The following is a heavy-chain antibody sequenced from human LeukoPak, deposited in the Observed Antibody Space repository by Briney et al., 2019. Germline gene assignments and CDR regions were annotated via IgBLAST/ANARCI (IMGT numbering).Heavy chain of an antibody. CDR1: GSSIAIYG. Sequence: GGSLRLSCAVSGSSIAIYGITWVRQTPEKGLEWVSAISENPERRHYSNSVTGRFIISRDRSKNTVLLQMTSLRAEDTGVYYCAREENTLLLSLDYWGLGTLVTVSS. CDR3: AREENTLLLSLDY. J-gene: IGHJ4*02. D-gene: IGHD2/OR15-2a*01. CDR2: ISENPERR. V-gene: IGHV3-23*01.